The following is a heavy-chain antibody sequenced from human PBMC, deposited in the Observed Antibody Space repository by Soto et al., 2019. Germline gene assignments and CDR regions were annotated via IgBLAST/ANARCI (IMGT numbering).Heavy chain of an antibody. CDR2: IYFTGNT. CDR3: AGQTFTRAAASYGRSNWFDP. CDR1: GGSITSSSHF. D-gene: IGHD3-16*01. Sequence: PSETLSLTCTVSGGSITSSSHFWGWVRQPPGKGLEWIGTIYFTGNTYYTPSLKSRLTMSIDTSKNEFSLRLNSVTAADTAVYYCAGQTFTRAAASYGRSNWFDPWGPGTLVTVSS. V-gene: IGHV4-39*01. J-gene: IGHJ5*02.